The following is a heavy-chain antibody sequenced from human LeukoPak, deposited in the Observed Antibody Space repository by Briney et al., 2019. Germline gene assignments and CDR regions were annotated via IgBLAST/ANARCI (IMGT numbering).Heavy chain of an antibody. CDR3: ARARGFGYSYGYYFDY. J-gene: IGHJ4*02. CDR1: GGSFSDYY. CDR2: INHSGST. Sequence: SETLSLTCAVYGGSFSDYYWSWIRQPPGKGLEWIGEINHSGSTNYNPSLKSRVTISVDTSKNQFSLKLSSVTAADTAVYYCARARGFGYSYGYYFDYWGQGTLVTVSS. V-gene: IGHV4-34*01. D-gene: IGHD5-18*01.